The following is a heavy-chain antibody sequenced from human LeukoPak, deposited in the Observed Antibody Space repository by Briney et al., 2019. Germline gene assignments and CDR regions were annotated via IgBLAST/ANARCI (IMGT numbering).Heavy chain of an antibody. V-gene: IGHV3-30-3*01. Sequence: PGGSLRLSCAASGFTFSSYAMHWVRQAPGKGLEWVAVISYDGSNKYYADSVKGRFTISRDNSKNTLYLQMNSLRAEDTAVYYCTKEIIAVPGNYFDYWGQGTLVTVSS. D-gene: IGHD6-19*01. CDR3: TKEIIAVPGNYFDY. CDR1: GFTFSSYA. J-gene: IGHJ4*02. CDR2: ISYDGSNK.